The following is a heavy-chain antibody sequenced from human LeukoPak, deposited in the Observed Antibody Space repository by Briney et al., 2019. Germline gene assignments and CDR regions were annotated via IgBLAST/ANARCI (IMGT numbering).Heavy chain of an antibody. J-gene: IGHJ4*02. CDR1: GGSSKDSD. CDR2: IYPSGRP. CDR3: AREFYGGQPAY. Sequence: SETLSLTCSVSGGSSKDSDWSWIRQPAGKGLEWIGRIYPSGRPNYNPSLKRRGPMSLDTSKNQFSLKLTSVTAADTAVYYCAREFYGGQPAYWGQGTLVTVSS. V-gene: IGHV4-4*07. D-gene: IGHD4-23*01.